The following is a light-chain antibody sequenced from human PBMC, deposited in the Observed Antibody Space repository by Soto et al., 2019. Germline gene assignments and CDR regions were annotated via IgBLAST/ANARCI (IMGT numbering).Light chain of an antibody. Sequence: EIVLTQSPGTLSLSPGERATLSCRASQSVSSGYVACYEQKPGRSPILLTAGTSNRATGIPDRFSGSGSGTDFTLTISRLEPEHFAVYYCQQYGTSPPWTFGQGTKVDIK. CDR2: GTS. CDR3: QQYGTSPPWT. CDR1: QSVSSGY. J-gene: IGKJ1*01. V-gene: IGKV3-20*01.